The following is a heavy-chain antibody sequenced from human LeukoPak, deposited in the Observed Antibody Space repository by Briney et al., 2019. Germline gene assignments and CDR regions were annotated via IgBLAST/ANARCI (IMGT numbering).Heavy chain of an antibody. CDR3: ARAQTYGDSRLLLDY. CDR2: INWNGGST. V-gene: IGHV3-20*04. CDR1: GFTFGNYG. Sequence: GGSLRLSCAASGFTFGNYGMSWVRQAPGKGLEWVSGINWNGGSTGCADSVEGRFTISRDNAKNSQYLQMNSLSVEDTALYYCARAQTYGDSRLLLDYWGQGTLVTVSS. J-gene: IGHJ4*02. D-gene: IGHD4-17*01.